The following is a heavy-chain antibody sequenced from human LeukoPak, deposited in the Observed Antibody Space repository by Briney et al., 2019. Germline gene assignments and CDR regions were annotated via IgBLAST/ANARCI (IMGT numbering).Heavy chain of an antibody. D-gene: IGHD2-2*02. V-gene: IGHV1-2*02. CDR2: INPYNGAT. CDR1: GYTFTGYY. CDR3: ARAPYCDFSSCYTGYNWFDP. J-gene: IGHJ5*02. Sequence: ASVTVSCKASGYTFTGYYIHWVRQAPGEGLEWTGWINPYNGATNYAQKFQGRVTMTRDTSMSTVYMELNRLRSDDTAVYYCARAPYCDFSSCYTGYNWFDPWGQGTLVTVSS.